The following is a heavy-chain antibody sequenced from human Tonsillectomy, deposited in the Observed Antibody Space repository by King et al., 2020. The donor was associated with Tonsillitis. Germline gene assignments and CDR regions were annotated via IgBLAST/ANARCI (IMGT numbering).Heavy chain of an antibody. V-gene: IGHV4-34*01. J-gene: IGHJ4*02. CDR1: GGSFSGYY. CDR3: ASYFDLIY. Sequence: VQLQQWGAGLLKPSETLSLTCAVYGGSFSGYYWSWIRQPPEKGLEWIGEINHSGSTNYNPSLKSRVTISVDTSKNQFSLKLSSVTAADTAVYYCASYFDLIYWGQGTLVTVSS. D-gene: IGHD3-3*01. CDR2: INHSGST.